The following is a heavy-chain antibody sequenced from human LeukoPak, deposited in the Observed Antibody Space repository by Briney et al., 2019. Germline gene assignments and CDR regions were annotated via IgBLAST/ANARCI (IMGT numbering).Heavy chain of an antibody. V-gene: IGHV3-74*01. CDR3: AKEIDGFDV. Sequence: GGSLRLACAAAGFTFNNDWMHWVRQAPGRGLVWVSSIRLDVGDTAYADSAKGRFTISRDNAKNTMFLQMKNLSAEDTAVYYCAKEIDGFDVWGQGTLVTVSS. CDR1: GFTFNNDW. CDR2: IRLDVGDT. J-gene: IGHJ3*01.